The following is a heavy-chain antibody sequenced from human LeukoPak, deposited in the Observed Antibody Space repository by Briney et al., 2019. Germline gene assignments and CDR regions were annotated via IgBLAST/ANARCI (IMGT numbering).Heavy chain of an antibody. CDR1: GFTFSNYA. CDR2: ISYDGSDN. CDR3: ARGPSGYHNT. D-gene: IGHD5-12*01. J-gene: IGHJ4*02. Sequence: PGRSLRLSCVASGFTFSNYAIHWVRQAPGKGLEWVAVISYDGSDNYYADSVKGRFTISRDNSKNTLYLQMNSLRAEDTAVYYCARGPSGYHNTGGQGTLVTVSS. V-gene: IGHV3-30*04.